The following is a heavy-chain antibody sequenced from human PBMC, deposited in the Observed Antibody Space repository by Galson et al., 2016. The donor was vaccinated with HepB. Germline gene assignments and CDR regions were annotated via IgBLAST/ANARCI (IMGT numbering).Heavy chain of an antibody. Sequence: SETLSLTCTISGGSINRDDFYWNWIRQLPGKGLEWIGTIFYSGTTYYNPSLKSRVTISVDTSKNQFSLNLRSVTAADTAVYHCARHKGDWGKYAPFGYWGQGTLVTVSS. CDR3: ARHKGDWGKYAPFGY. D-gene: IGHD3/OR15-3a*01. CDR1: GGSINRDDFY. V-gene: IGHV4-39*01. J-gene: IGHJ4*02. CDR2: IFYSGTT.